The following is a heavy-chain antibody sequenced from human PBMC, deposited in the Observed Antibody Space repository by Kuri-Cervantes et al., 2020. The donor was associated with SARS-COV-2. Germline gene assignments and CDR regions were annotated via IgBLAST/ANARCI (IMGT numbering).Heavy chain of an antibody. J-gene: IGHJ5*02. D-gene: IGHD6-6*01. CDR2: IYPGDSDT. Sequence: KVSSKGSGYSFTSYWIGWVRQMPGKGLEWMGIIYPGDSDTRYSPSFQGQVTISADKSISTAYLQWSSLKASDTAMYYCARGRVEQLAGENWFDPWGQGTLVTVSS. CDR3: ARGRVEQLAGENWFDP. CDR1: GYSFTSYW. V-gene: IGHV5-51*01.